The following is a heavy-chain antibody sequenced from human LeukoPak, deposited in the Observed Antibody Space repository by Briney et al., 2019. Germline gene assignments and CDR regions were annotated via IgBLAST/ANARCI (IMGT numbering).Heavy chain of an antibody. Sequence: GGSLRLSCAASGFTFGSYAMSWVRQAPGKGLEWVSAISGSGGSTYYADSVKGRFTISRDNSKNTLYLQMNSLRAEDTAVYYCAKSYYGSGSYIDYWGQGTLVTVSS. D-gene: IGHD3-10*01. CDR3: AKSYYGSGSYIDY. J-gene: IGHJ4*02. V-gene: IGHV3-23*01. CDR2: ISGSGGST. CDR1: GFTFGSYA.